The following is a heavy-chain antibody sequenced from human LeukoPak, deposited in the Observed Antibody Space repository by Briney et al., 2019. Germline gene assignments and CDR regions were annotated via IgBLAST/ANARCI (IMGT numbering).Heavy chain of an antibody. Sequence: PGGSLRLSCAASGFTFSSYAMSWVRQAPGKGLEWVSAISGSGGSTYYADSVKGRFTISRDNSKNTLYLQMNSLRAEDTAVYYCAKDFFYYDSRGYSPNWGQGTLVTVSS. CDR1: GFTFSSYA. D-gene: IGHD3-22*01. CDR3: AKDFFYYDSRGYSPN. J-gene: IGHJ4*02. CDR2: ISGSGGST. V-gene: IGHV3-23*01.